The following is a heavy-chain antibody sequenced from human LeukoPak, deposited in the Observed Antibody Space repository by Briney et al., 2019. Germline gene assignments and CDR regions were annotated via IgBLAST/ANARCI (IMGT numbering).Heavy chain of an antibody. Sequence: GGSLRLSCAASGFTFSSYGMHWVRQAPGKGLEWVAVIWYDGSNKYYADSVKGRFTISRDNSKNTLYLQMNSLRAEDTAVYYCAREDIVVVPVAIGGYYYYGMDVWGQGTTVTVSS. CDR1: GFTFSSYG. D-gene: IGHD2-2*02. V-gene: IGHV3-33*01. CDR3: AREDIVVVPVAIGGYYYYGMDV. J-gene: IGHJ6*02. CDR2: IWYDGSNK.